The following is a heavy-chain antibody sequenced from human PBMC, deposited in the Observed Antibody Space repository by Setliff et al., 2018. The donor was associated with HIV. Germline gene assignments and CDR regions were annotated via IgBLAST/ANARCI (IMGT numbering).Heavy chain of an antibody. CDR3: ARDQITMVRGTLGAFDI. V-gene: IGHV1-18*01. CDR1: GYTFTSYG. Sequence: ASVKVSCKASGYTFTSYGISWVRQAPGQGLEWMGWISAYNGNTNHAQKLQGRVTMTTDTSTSTAYMELRSLRSDDTAVYYCARDQITMVRGTLGAFDIWGQGTMVTVSS. J-gene: IGHJ3*02. D-gene: IGHD3-10*01. CDR2: ISAYNGNT.